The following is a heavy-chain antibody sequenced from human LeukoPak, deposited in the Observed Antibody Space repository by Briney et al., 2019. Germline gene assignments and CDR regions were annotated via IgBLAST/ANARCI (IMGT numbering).Heavy chain of an antibody. CDR2: IRYDGSNR. V-gene: IGHV3-30*02. Sequence: GGSLRLSCAASGFTFSSYGMHWVRQAPGKGLEWVAFIRYDGSNRYYADSVKGRFTISRDNSKSTLYLQMKSLRAEDTAVYYCARAFSGSGSYYSEMLYYYYYMDVWGKGTTVTISS. J-gene: IGHJ6*03. D-gene: IGHD3-10*01. CDR1: GFTFSSYG. CDR3: ARAFSGSGSYYSEMLYYYYYMDV.